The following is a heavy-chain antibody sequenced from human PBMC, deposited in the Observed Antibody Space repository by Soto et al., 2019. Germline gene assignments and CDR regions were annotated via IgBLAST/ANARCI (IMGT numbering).Heavy chain of an antibody. CDR2: IIPLFGTP. CDR1: GVTFSTSG. J-gene: IGHJ4*03. D-gene: IGHD2-21*01. CDR3: ARVPPSICGGGNCYRLDSYFDS. Sequence: QVQLVQSGAEVKKPGSSLKVSCKTSGVTFSTSGISWVRQGPGQGLEWMGGIIPLFGTPKYARKFQGRVSITADDSATSTYLELSGLSSDDTAIDYCARVPPSICGGGNCYRLDSYFDSWGQGSQVVVSS. V-gene: IGHV1-69*01.